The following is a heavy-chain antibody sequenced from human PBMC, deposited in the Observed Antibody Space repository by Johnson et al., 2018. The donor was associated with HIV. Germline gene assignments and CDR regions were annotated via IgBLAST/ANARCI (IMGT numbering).Heavy chain of an antibody. J-gene: IGHJ3*02. V-gene: IGHV3-66*01. CDR3: ARGDFWSGYPDAFDI. D-gene: IGHD3-3*01. Sequence: EVQLVESGGNLVQPGGSLRLSCAASGFTVSNTFMDWVRQAPGKGLEWVSVIYNGGTTWYADSVKGRFTISRDKAKNFLYLQMNSLRAEDTAVYFCARGDFWSGYPDAFDIWGQGTMVTVSS. CDR2: IYNGGTT. CDR1: GFTVSNTF.